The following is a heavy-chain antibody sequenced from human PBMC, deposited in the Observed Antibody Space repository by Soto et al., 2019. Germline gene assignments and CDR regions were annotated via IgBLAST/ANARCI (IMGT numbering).Heavy chain of an antibody. Sequence: SETLSLTCTVSGGSISSSSYYWGWIRQPPGKGLEWIGSIYYSGSTYYNPSLKSRVTISVDTSKNQFSLKLSSVTAADTAVYYCARLEDGSGLFDYWGQGTLVTVSS. CDR1: GGSISSSSYY. CDR2: IYYSGST. V-gene: IGHV4-39*01. D-gene: IGHD3-10*01. CDR3: ARLEDGSGLFDY. J-gene: IGHJ4*02.